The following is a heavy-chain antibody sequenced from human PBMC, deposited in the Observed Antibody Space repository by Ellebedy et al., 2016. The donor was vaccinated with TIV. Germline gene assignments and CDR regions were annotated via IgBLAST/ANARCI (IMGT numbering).Heavy chain of an antibody. J-gene: IGHJ4*02. CDR2: IHHTKGT. CDR1: DDSISRDKW. V-gene: IGHV4-4*02. CDR3: ARGGSCRFDY. D-gene: IGHD2-15*01. Sequence: SETLSLTCGVSDDSISRDKWWTWVRQAPGRALEWIGEIHHTKGTNYNPSLKSRVSMSVDKSKNQFSLNINSVTAADTAVYFCARGGSCRFDYWGPGILVTVSS.